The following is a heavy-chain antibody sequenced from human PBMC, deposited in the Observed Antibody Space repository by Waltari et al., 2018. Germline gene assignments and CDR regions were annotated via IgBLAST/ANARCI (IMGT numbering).Heavy chain of an antibody. Sequence: QVQLVQSGAEVKKPGSSVKVSCKASGGTFSSYAISWVRQAPGQGLEWMGGVIPSFGTANYAKKFQGRVTITTDESTSTAYMELSSLRSEDTAVYYCASDFPGDPRARWLQFSLLPMEAFDIWGQGTMVTVSS. CDR3: ASDFPGDPRARWLQFSLLPMEAFDI. V-gene: IGHV1-69*05. CDR1: GGTFSSYA. D-gene: IGHD5-12*01. J-gene: IGHJ3*02. CDR2: VIPSFGTA.